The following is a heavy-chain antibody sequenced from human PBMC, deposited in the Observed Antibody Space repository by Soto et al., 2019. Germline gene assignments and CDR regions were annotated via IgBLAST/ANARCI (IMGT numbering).Heavy chain of an antibody. CDR2: ISTSSSYT. Sequence: GGSLRLSCVASGFTFSDHYMTWIRQAPGKGLEWLSYISTSSSYTNYADSVKGRFTISRDNAMNSLYLQMNSLRTEDTAVYYCARLRLTGYFDYWGQGTLVTVSS. CDR1: GFTFSDHY. CDR3: ARLRLTGYFDY. V-gene: IGHV3-11*03. J-gene: IGHJ4*02.